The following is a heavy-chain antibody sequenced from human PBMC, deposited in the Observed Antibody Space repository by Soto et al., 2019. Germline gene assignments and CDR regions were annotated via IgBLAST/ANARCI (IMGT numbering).Heavy chain of an antibody. CDR3: AKDRAVYDYIWGSYRRVGDCYFDL. CDR2: ISGSGGST. D-gene: IGHD3-16*02. Sequence: EVQLLESGGGLVQPGGSLRLSCAASGFTFSSYAMSWVRQAPGKGLEWVSAISGSGGSTYYADSVKGRFTISRDNSKNTLYLQMNSLRAEDTAVYYCAKDRAVYDYIWGSYRRVGDCYFDLWGRGTLVTVSS. CDR1: GFTFSSYA. V-gene: IGHV3-23*01. J-gene: IGHJ2*01.